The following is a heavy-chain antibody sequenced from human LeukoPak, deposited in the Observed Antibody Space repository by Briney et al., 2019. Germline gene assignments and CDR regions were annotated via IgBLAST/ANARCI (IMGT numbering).Heavy chain of an antibody. CDR3: ARFDSNSDIVVVPAAVFDY. CDR1: GYTFTGYY. CDR2: INPNSGGT. V-gene: IGHV1-2*02. J-gene: IGHJ4*02. Sequence: SVKVSCKASGYTFTGYYMHWVRQAPGQGLEWMGWINPNSGGTNYAQKFQGRVTMTRDTSISTAYMELSRLRSDDTAVYYCARFDSNSDIVVVPAAVFDYWGQGTLVTVSS. D-gene: IGHD2-2*01.